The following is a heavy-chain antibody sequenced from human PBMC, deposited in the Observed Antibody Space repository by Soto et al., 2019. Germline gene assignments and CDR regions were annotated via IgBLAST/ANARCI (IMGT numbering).Heavy chain of an antibody. V-gene: IGHV3-7*03. D-gene: IGHD1-1*01. J-gene: IGHJ4*02. CDR2: IKEDGAEK. Sequence: GGSLRLSCEVSGFPFGSYWMSWVRQAPGKGLEWVANIKEDGAEKNYVDSVRGRFTISRDNAKRSQYLQMNNLRADDTAVYYCVRDLDGYFDYWGQGTLVTVSS. CDR1: GFPFGSYW. CDR3: VRDLDGYFDY.